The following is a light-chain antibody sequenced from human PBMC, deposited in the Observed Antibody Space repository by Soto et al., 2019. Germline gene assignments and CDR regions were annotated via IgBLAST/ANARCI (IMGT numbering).Light chain of an antibody. Sequence: DIQMTQSPATLSASIGDSVTTTCRASQSIKNWLAWYQQKPGKAPKLLMSDASRLQSGVPSRFSGSGYGTDFTLTIRSLQPDDFATYYCQQYDVHSKTFGQGTKVDIK. CDR2: DAS. CDR3: QQYDVHSKT. J-gene: IGKJ1*01. CDR1: QSIKNW. V-gene: IGKV1-5*01.